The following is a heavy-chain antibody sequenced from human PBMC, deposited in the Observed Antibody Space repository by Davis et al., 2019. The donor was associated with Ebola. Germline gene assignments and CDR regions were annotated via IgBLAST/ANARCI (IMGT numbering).Heavy chain of an antibody. CDR2: INDNGGTT. V-gene: IGHV3-64D*06. CDR1: RFTFNNYA. CDR3: VKDRRGSYAFDI. Sequence: PGGSLRLSCSASRFTFNNYAMHWVRQAPGRGLDFVSGINDNGGTTHYADSVKGRFTISRDDSRSTVYLQMSSLTVEDTALYYCVKDRRGSYAFDIWGQGTMVTVSS. D-gene: IGHD1-26*01. J-gene: IGHJ3*02.